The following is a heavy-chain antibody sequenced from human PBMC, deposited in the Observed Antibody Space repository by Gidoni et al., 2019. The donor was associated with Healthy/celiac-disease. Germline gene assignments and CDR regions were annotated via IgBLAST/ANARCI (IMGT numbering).Heavy chain of an antibody. J-gene: IGHJ4*02. D-gene: IGHD3-22*01. CDR1: GYSISSGYY. CDR2: IYHSGST. V-gene: IGHV4-38-2*01. Sequence: QVQLQESGPGLVKPSETLSLTCAVSGYSISSGYYWGWLRQPPGKVLEWIGSIYHSGSTYYNPSLKSRVTISVDTSKNQFSLKLSSVTAADTAVYYCARAWDYYDSSGWNDYWGQGTLVTVSS. CDR3: ARAWDYYDSSGWNDY.